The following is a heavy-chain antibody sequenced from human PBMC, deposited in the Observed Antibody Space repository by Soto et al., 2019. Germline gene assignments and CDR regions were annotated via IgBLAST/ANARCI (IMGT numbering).Heavy chain of an antibody. D-gene: IGHD3-10*01. Sequence: ASVQLSCKSPGDSFTSYGSSCVRQASVQGFVWVGWISAYNGNTNYAQKLQGRVTMTTATTTSTAYMELRSLRSDDTAVYYCARDKSVYYGSGSHDDAFDIWCQGTMVTVSS. CDR2: ISAYNGNT. CDR3: ARDKSVYYGSGSHDDAFDI. J-gene: IGHJ3*02. CDR1: GDSFTSYG. V-gene: IGHV1-18*01.